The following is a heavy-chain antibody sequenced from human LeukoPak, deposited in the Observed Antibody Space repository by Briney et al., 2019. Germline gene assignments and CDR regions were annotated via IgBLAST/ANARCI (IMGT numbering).Heavy chain of an antibody. CDR1: GYTFTSYD. D-gene: IGHD7-27*01. CDR3: ARGWGNWDPLDY. Sequence: GASVKVSCKASGYTFTSYDIHWVRQATGQGLEWMGWMNPNSGDTGYAEKFQGRVTMTRNTSIRTAYMELSSLRSDDTAVYYCARGWGNWDPLDYWGQGTLVTVSS. J-gene: IGHJ4*02. V-gene: IGHV1-8*01. CDR2: MNPNSGDT.